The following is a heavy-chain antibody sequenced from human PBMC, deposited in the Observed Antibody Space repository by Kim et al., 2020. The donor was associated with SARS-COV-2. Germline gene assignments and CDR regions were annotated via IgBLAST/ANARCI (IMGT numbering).Heavy chain of an antibody. CDR3: ARSPGGYCASGSYYYFDY. V-gene: IGHV4-31*03. CDR1: GGSISSGGYY. D-gene: IGHD3-10*01. J-gene: IGHJ4*02. CDR2: IYYSGST. Sequence: SETLSLTCTVSGGSISSGGYYWSWIRQHPGKGLEWIGYIYYSGSTYYNPSLKSRVTISVDTSKNQFSLKLSSVPAADAAVYYCARSPGGYCASGSYYYFDYWGQGTLVTVSS.